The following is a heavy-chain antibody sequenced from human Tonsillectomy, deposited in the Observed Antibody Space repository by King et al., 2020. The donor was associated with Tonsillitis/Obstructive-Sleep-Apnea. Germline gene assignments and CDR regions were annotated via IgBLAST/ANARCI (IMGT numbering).Heavy chain of an antibody. Sequence: VQLVESGGGLVQPGGSLRLSCAASGFTFSSYWMHWVRQAPGKGLVWVSRINSDGSSTSYADSVKGRFTISRDNAKNTLYLQMNGLRAEDTAVYYCARDYYDSSGYYYNGDYWGQGTLVTVSS. CDR3: ARDYYDSSGYYYNGDY. V-gene: IGHV3-74*01. CDR1: GFTFSSYW. CDR2: INSDGSST. J-gene: IGHJ4*02. D-gene: IGHD3-22*01.